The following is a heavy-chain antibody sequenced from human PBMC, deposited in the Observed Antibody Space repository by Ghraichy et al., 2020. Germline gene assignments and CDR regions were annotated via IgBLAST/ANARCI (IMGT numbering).Heavy chain of an antibody. V-gene: IGHV3-30*03. CDR1: GFTFSTYG. CDR3: ARDTGIAAAGTIIFDGMDV. CDR2: ISYDGNNK. D-gene: IGHD6-13*01. J-gene: IGHJ6*02. Sequence: SCAASGFTFSTYGMHWVRQAPGKGLEWVAVISYDGNNKHYADSVKGRFTISRDNAKNSLYLQMNSLRAEDTAVYYCARDTGIAAAGTIIFDGMDVWGQGTTVTVSS.